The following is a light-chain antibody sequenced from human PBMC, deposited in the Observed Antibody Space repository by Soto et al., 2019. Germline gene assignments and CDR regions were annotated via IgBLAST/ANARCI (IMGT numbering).Light chain of an antibody. CDR2: GIS. V-gene: IGKV3-15*01. CDR1: QSVSSN. J-gene: IGKJ4*01. CDR3: QQHNNRPLT. Sequence: EIVMTQSPATLSVSPGERATLSCRASQSVSSNLAWYQQKPGQAPRLLMYGISPRANDIPARFSGSGSGTEVTLTISSLQSEDFAIYYCQQHNNRPLTFGGRTKVAIK.